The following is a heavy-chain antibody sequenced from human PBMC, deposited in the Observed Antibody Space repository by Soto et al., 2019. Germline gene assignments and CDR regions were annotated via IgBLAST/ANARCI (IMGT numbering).Heavy chain of an antibody. V-gene: IGHV3-30-3*01. CDR1: GFTFGYYA. J-gene: IGHJ4*02. CDR2: ISYDGSDK. CDR3: ARDYYKYYDSSGYYRSPAY. D-gene: IGHD3-22*01. Sequence: GGSLRLSCTCSGFTFGYYAMTWVRQAPGKGLEWVALISYDGSDKDYADSVKGRFTISRDNSRNTLFLQMNSLRAEDTAVYYCARDYYKYYDSSGYYRSPAYWGQGTLVTVSS.